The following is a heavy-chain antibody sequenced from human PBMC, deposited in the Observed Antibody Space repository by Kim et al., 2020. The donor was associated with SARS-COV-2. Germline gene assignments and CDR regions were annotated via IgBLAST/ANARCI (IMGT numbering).Heavy chain of an antibody. CDR3: AREGQYYYDSSGPTAFDI. J-gene: IGHJ3*02. V-gene: IGHV1-69*13. D-gene: IGHD3-22*01. CDR1: GGTFSSYA. CDR2: IIPIFGTA. Sequence: SVKVSCKASGGTFSSYAISWVRQAPGQGLEWMGGIIPIFGTANYAQKFQGRVTITADESTSTAYMELSSLRSEDTAVYYCAREGQYYYDSSGPTAFDIWGQGTMVTVSS.